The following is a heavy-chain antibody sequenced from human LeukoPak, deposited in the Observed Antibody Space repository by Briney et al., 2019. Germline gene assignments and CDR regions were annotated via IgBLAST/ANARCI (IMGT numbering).Heavy chain of an antibody. CDR2: IYYSGST. J-gene: IGHJ5*02. Sequence: KASETLSLTCTVSGGSISSYYWSWIRQPPGKGLEWIGYIYYSGSTNYNPSLKSRVTISVDTSKNQFSLKLSSVTAADTAVYYCARESTNGDYGWFDPWGQGTLVTVSS. CDR3: ARESTNGDYGWFDP. CDR1: GGSISSYY. V-gene: IGHV4-59*12. D-gene: IGHD4-17*01.